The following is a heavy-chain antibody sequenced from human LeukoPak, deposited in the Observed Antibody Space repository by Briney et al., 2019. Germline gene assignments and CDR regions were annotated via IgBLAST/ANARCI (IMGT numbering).Heavy chain of an antibody. J-gene: IGHJ4*02. CDR2: ISAGGTI. CDR3: ARDLFGTYDSDY. Sequence: GGSLRLSCAASGFNFGIYSLNWVRQAPGKGLEWLSYISAGGTIYYADSVKGRFTISRDNANNLLYLQMNSLRAEDTAVYYCARDLFGTYDSDYWGQGILVTVSS. D-gene: IGHD5-12*01. CDR1: GFNFGIYS. V-gene: IGHV3-48*01.